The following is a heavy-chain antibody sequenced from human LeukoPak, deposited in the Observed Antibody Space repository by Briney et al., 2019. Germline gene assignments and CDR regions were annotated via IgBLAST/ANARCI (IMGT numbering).Heavy chain of an antibody. CDR3: ARLSRIAVAGGFDY. CDR2: IYYSGST. Sequence: SETLSLTCTVSGGSISSYYWSWIRQPPGKGLEWIGYIYYSGSTNYNPSLKSRVTISVDTSKNQFSLKLSSVTAADTAVYYCARLSRIAVAGGFDYWGQGTLVTVSS. V-gene: IGHV4-59*12. J-gene: IGHJ4*02. CDR1: GGSISSYY. D-gene: IGHD6-19*01.